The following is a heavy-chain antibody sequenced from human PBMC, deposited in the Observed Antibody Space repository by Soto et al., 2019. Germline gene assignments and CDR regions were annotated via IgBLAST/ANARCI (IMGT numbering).Heavy chain of an antibody. D-gene: IGHD1-7*01. CDR3: AHSRVSQKLQTGTKTNNYYYYGMDV. J-gene: IGHJ6*02. Sequence: SGPTLVNPTQTLTLTCTFSGFSLSTSGVGVGWIRQPPGKALEWLALIYWNDDKRYSPSLKSRLTITKDTSKNQVVLTMTNMDPVDTATYYCAHSRVSQKLQTGTKTNNYYYYGMDVWGQGTTVTVSS. CDR2: IYWNDDK. V-gene: IGHV2-5*01. CDR1: GFSLSTSGVG.